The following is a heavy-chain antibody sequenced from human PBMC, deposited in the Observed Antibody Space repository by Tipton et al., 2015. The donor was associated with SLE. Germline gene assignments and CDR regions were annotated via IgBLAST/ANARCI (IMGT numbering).Heavy chain of an antibody. CDR1: GYTFTSYG. D-gene: IGHD1-26*01. V-gene: IGHV1-18*01. J-gene: IGHJ3*02. CDR3: ASRSGRGQWFGAFDI. Sequence: QVQLVQSGAEVKKPGASVKVSCKASGYTFTSYGISWVRQAPGQGLEWMGWISAYNGNTNYAQKLQGRVTMTTDTSTSTAYMELSRLRSDDTAVYYCASRSGRGQWFGAFDIWGQGTMVTVSS. CDR2: ISAYNGNT.